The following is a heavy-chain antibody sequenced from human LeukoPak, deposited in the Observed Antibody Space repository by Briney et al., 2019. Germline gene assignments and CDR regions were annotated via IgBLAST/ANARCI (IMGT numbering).Heavy chain of an antibody. Sequence: GGSLRLSCAASGFTVSSNYMSWVRQAPGKGLEWVSVIYSGGSKYYADSVKGRFTISRDNSKNTLYLQMNSLRAEDTAVYYCARGERSPSPGPIHYWGQGTLVTVSS. CDR3: ARGERSPSPGPIHY. CDR1: GFTVSSNY. J-gene: IGHJ4*02. V-gene: IGHV3-53*01. CDR2: IYSGGSK. D-gene: IGHD3-10*01.